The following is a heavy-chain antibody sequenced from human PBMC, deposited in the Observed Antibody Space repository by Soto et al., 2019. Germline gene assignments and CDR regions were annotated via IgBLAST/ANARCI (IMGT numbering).Heavy chain of an antibody. D-gene: IGHD3-22*01. J-gene: IGHJ6*02. Sequence: ASVKVSCKASGYTFTSYYMHWVRQAPGQGLEWMGIINPSGGSTSYAQKFQGRVTMTRDTSTSTVYMELSSLRSEDTAVYYCAREYYDSSGYGIGTYGMDVWGQGTTVTVSS. CDR1: GYTFTSYY. CDR3: AREYYDSSGYGIGTYGMDV. V-gene: IGHV1-46*01. CDR2: INPSGGST.